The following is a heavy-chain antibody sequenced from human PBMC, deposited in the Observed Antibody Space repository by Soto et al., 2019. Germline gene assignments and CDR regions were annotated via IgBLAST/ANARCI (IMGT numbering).Heavy chain of an antibody. CDR3: VCPGKLAPRPRLAS. CDR2: IIPVFGKT. V-gene: IGHV1-69*02. CDR1: GGAFYSYT. Sequence: QVQLVQSEAEVRRPGSSVKVSCKASGGAFYSYTFSWVRQAPGQGLEWMGRIIPVFGKTRSEPTFQDRVTLSADTSASTVFLQLNSLQADDTAIYYGVCPGKLAPRPRLASWGPGTLVTVSS. D-gene: IGHD6-6*01. J-gene: IGHJ5*01.